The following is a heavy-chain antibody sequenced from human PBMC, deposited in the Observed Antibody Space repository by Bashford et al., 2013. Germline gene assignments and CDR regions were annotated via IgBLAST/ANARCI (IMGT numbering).Heavy chain of an antibody. CDR3: ARSKEWLAHDAFDI. Sequence: SVKVSCKASGGTFSSYAISWVRQAPGQGLEWMGGIIPIFGTANYAQKFQGRVTITAYESTSTAYMELSSLRSEDTAVYYCARSKEWLAHDAFDIWGQGTRVTVSS. CDR2: IIPIFGTA. V-gene: IGHV1-69*13. D-gene: IGHD6-19*01. J-gene: IGHJ3*02. CDR1: GGTFSSYA.